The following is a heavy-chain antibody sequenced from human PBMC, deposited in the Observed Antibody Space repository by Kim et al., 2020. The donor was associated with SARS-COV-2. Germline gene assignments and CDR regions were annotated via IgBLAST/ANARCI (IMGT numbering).Heavy chain of an antibody. V-gene: IGHV3-23*01. D-gene: IGHD3-9*01. CDR1: GFTFSSYA. Sequence: GGSLRLSCAASGFTFSSYAMSWVRQAPGKGLEWVSAISGSGGSTYYADSVKGRFTISRDNSKNTLYLQMNSLRAEDTAVYYCAKDQPGYYNIAEYFQHWGQGTLVTVSS. J-gene: IGHJ1*01. CDR2: ISGSGGST. CDR3: AKDQPGYYNIAEYFQH.